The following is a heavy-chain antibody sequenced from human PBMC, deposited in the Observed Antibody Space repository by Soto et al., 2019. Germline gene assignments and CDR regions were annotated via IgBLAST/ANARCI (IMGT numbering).Heavy chain of an antibody. CDR2: ISAYNGNT. CDR1: GYTFASYA. CDR3: ARDPPPPDY. V-gene: IGHV1-18*01. J-gene: IGHJ4*02. Sequence: QVQLVQSGAEVKKPGASVKVSCKASGYTFASYAISWMRQAPGQGLEWMGWISAYNGNTNYAQKLQGRVTMTTDTTTSTAYMALRSVSSYDTAVYYFARDPPPPDYWGQGTLVTVSS.